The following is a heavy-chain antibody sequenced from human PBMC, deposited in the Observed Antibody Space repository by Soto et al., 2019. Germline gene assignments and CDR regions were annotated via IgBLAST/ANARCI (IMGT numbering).Heavy chain of an antibody. Sequence: GGSLRLSCKGSGYSFTSYWIGWVRQMPGKGLEWMGIIYPGDSDTRYSPSFQGQVTISADKSISTAYLQWSSLKASDTAMYYCARLRLPVAGYGDFGHWGQGTLVTVSS. J-gene: IGHJ4*02. V-gene: IGHV5-51*01. D-gene: IGHD6-19*01. CDR1: GYSFTSYW. CDR3: ARLRLPVAGYGDFGH. CDR2: IYPGDSDT.